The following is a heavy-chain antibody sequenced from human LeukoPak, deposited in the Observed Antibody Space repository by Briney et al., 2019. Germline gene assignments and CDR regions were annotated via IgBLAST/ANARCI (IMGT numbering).Heavy chain of an antibody. CDR2: IYYSGST. V-gene: IGHV4-31*03. D-gene: IGHD3-10*01. CDR1: GGSIGSGGYY. J-gene: IGHJ4*02. Sequence: PSQTLSLTCTVSGGSIGSGGYYWSWIRQHPGKGLEWIGYIYYSGSTYYNPSLKSRVNISVDTSKNQVSLKLSSVTAADTAVYYFSRLVYYYSDYYHFDHWGQGTLVTVSS. CDR3: SRLVYYYSDYYHFDH.